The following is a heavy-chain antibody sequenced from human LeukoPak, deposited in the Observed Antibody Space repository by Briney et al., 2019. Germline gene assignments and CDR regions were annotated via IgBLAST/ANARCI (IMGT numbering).Heavy chain of an antibody. V-gene: IGHV3-48*01. J-gene: IGHJ4*02. CDR3: ASGFYGSSSTSCYDR. Sequence: GGSLRLSCTASEFTFSSYSMNWVRQAPGKGLGWVSYISSSSLTIHYADSVKGRFTISRDNAKNSLYLQMNSLRAEDTAVYYCASGFYGSSSTSCYDRWGQGTLVTVSS. CDR2: ISSSSLTI. D-gene: IGHD2-2*01. CDR1: EFTFSSYS.